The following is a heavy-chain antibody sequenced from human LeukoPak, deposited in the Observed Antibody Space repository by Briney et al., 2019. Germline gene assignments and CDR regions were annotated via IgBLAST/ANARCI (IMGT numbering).Heavy chain of an antibody. Sequence: SETLFLTCTVSDGTISPYYLSWLRQPPGKGLEWIGYIYYTGSTNYNPSLKSRVTISLDTSKNQFSLRLTSVTAADTAVYYCARGRLSVADLDVWGQGTTVTVSS. CDR2: IYYTGST. V-gene: IGHV4-59*01. J-gene: IGHJ6*02. CDR1: DGTISPYY. D-gene: IGHD6-19*01. CDR3: ARGRLSVADLDV.